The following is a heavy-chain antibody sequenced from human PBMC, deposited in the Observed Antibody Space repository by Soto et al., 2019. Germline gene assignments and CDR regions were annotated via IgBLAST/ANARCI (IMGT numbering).Heavy chain of an antibody. CDR1: GFTFSSYS. Sequence: EVQLVESGGGLVKPGGSLRLSCAASGFTFSSYSMNWVRQAPGKGLEWVSSISSSSSYIYYADSVKGRFTISRDNAKNSLYLQMNSLRAEDTAVYYCARQYSGYDYYYGMDVWGQGTTVTVSS. V-gene: IGHV3-21*01. D-gene: IGHD5-12*01. CDR3: ARQYSGYDYYYGMDV. CDR2: ISSSSSYI. J-gene: IGHJ6*02.